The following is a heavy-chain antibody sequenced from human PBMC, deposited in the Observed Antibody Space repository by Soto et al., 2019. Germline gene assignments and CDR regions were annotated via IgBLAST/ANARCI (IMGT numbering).Heavy chain of an antibody. J-gene: IGHJ6*03. Sequence: QVQLVESGGGVVQPGRSLRLSCAASGFTFSSYGMHWVRQAPGKGLEWVAVISYDGSNKYYADSVKGRFTISRDNSKNTLYLQMNSLRAEDTAVYYCAKDGSLMGIYSSSYNDYYMDVWGKGTTVTVSS. D-gene: IGHD6-6*01. CDR2: ISYDGSNK. CDR1: GFTFSSYG. CDR3: AKDGSLMGIYSSSYNDYYMDV. V-gene: IGHV3-30*18.